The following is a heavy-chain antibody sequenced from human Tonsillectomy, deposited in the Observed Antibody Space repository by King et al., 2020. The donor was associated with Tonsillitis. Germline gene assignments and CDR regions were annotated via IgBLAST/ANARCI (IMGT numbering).Heavy chain of an antibody. Sequence: QLVQSGAEVKKPGASVKVSCKASGYTFTSYYIHWVRQAPGQGLEWMGIINPSDGSTSYAQEFQGRVTMTRDTSTSTVYVELSSLRSEDRAVYYCARDRTGFDPWGQGTLVTVSS. CDR2: INPSDGST. CDR3: ARDRTGFDP. CDR1: GYTFTSYY. V-gene: IGHV1-46*01. J-gene: IGHJ5*02.